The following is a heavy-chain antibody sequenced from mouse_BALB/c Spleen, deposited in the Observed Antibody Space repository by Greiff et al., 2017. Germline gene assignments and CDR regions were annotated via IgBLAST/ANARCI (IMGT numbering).Heavy chain of an antibody. CDR3: ARRDDGFAY. V-gene: IGHV1-7*01. D-gene: IGHD2-14*01. CDR2: INPSTGYT. J-gene: IGHJ3*01. Sequence: VKLVESGAELAKPGASVKMSCKASGYTFTSYCMHWVKQRPGQGLEWIGYINPSTGYTEYNQKFKDKATLTADKSSSTAYMQLSSLTSEDSAVYYCARRDDGFAYWGQGTLVTVSA. CDR1: GYTFTSYC.